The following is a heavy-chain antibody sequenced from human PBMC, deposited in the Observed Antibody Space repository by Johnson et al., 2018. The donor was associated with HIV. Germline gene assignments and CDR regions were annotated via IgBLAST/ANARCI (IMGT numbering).Heavy chain of an antibody. D-gene: IGHD1-14*01. V-gene: IGHV3-30*04. CDR1: GFTFSDYA. CDR2: ISYDGSSQ. CDR3: ARELTAGLDYDAFDI. Sequence: QVQLVESGGGLVQPGGSLRLSCAASGFTFSDYAMHWVRQAPGKGLEWVAVISYDGSSQYYGDSVKGRFTISRDNAKNSLYLQMNSLRAEDTAVYYCARELTAGLDYDAFDIWGQGTMVTVSS. J-gene: IGHJ3*02.